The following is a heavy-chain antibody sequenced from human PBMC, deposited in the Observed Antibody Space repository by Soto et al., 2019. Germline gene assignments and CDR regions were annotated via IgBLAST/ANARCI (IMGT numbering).Heavy chain of an antibody. J-gene: IGHJ4*02. V-gene: IGHV4-34*01. D-gene: IGHD3-16*01. CDR1: GGSFRGYF. Sequence: SETLSLTCAVAGGSFRGYFLSWIRQSPDKGLEWIGEINDSGSTYYNPSFKSRLTISVDTSKSQISLTLTSVTAADSAVYYRQGGDFWGQGTRVSVSS. CDR3: QGGDF. CDR2: INDSGST.